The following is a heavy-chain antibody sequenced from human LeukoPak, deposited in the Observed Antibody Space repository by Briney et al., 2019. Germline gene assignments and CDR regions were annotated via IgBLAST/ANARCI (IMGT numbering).Heavy chain of an antibody. CDR3: ARDPDPQWLAPLSPDY. J-gene: IGHJ4*02. V-gene: IGHV3-11*04. CDR1: GFTFSDYY. CDR2: ISSSGSTI. Sequence: GGSLRLSCAASGFTFSDYYMSWVRQAPGKGLEWVSYISSSGSTIYYADSVKGRFTISRDNAKNSLYLQMNSLRAEDTAVYYCARDPDPQWLAPLSPDYWGQGTLVTVPS. D-gene: IGHD6-19*01.